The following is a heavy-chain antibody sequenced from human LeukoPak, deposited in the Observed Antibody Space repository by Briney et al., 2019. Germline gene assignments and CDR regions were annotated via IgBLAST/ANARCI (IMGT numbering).Heavy chain of an antibody. CDR1: GGSISSYY. J-gene: IGHJ3*02. D-gene: IGHD3-10*01. Sequence: SETLSLTCTVSGGSISSYYWSWIRQPPGKGLEWIGYIYYSGSTNYNPSLKSRVTISVDTSKNQFPLKLSSVTAADTAVYYCARFSGSHDAFDIWGQGTMVTVSS. CDR2: IYYSGST. V-gene: IGHV4-59*08. CDR3: ARFSGSHDAFDI.